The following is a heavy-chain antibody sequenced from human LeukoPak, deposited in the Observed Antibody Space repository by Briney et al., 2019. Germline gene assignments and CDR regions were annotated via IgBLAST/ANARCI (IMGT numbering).Heavy chain of an antibody. CDR1: GGSISSHY. D-gene: IGHD6-13*01. CDR3: ARDVGEQQPLGNWFDP. J-gene: IGHJ5*02. Sequence: SETLSLTCTVSGGSISSHYWSWIRQPPGKGLEWIGYIYYSGRTNYNPSLKSRVTISVDTSKNQFSLKLSSVTAADTAVYYCARDVGEQQPLGNWFDPWGQGTLVTVSS. V-gene: IGHV4-59*11. CDR2: IYYSGRT.